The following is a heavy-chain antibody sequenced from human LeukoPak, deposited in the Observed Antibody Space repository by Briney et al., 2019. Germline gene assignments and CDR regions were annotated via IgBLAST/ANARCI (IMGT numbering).Heavy chain of an antibody. D-gene: IGHD4-17*01. Sequence: TGGSLRLSCAASGFTFSSYAMSWVRQAPGQGLEWVSGINWNGGRTGYADSVKGRFTISRDNAKNSLYLQMNSLRAEDTALYYCARDYDYGDYPGYWGQGTLVTVSS. V-gene: IGHV3-20*04. CDR2: INWNGGRT. CDR3: ARDYDYGDYPGY. J-gene: IGHJ4*02. CDR1: GFTFSSYA.